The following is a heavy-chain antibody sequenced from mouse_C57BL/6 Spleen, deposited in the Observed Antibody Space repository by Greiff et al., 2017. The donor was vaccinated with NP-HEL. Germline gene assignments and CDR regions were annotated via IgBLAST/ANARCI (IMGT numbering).Heavy chain of an antibody. CDR1: GYTFTSYW. CDR3: ARSNYYGSSYWYFDV. V-gene: IGHV1-72*01. Sequence: QVQLKQPGAELVKPGASVKLSCKASGYTFTSYWMHWVKQRPGRGLEWIGRIDPTSGGTKYNEKFKSKATLTVDKPSSTAYMQLSSLTSEDSAVYYCARSNYYGSSYWYFDVWGTGTTVTVSS. CDR2: IDPTSGGT. J-gene: IGHJ1*03. D-gene: IGHD1-1*01.